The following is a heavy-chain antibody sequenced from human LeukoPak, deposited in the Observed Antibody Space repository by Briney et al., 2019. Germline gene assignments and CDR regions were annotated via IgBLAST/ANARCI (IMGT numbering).Heavy chain of an antibody. V-gene: IGHV6-1*01. J-gene: IGHJ2*01. Sequence: SHTLSLTCAISGDSVSSNSATWNWIRQSPSRGLEGLGRTYYRSKWYIDYAVSVKSRITINPDTSKNQFSLQLNSVTPQDTAVYYCARAGSYGYYWYFDLWGRGTLVTVSS. CDR1: GDSVSSNSAT. CDR2: TYYRSKWYI. CDR3: ARAGSYGYYWYFDL. D-gene: IGHD1-26*01.